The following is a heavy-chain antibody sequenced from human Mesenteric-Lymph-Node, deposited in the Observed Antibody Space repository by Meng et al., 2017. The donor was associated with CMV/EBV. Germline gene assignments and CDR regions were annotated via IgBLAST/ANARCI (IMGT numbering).Heavy chain of an antibody. D-gene: IGHD3-3*01. CDR1: GYTFTSYD. CDR2: MNPNSGNT. V-gene: IGHV1-8*01. CDR3: ARHFTLFGVLIEAAFWFDP. Sequence: ASVKVSCKASGYTFTSYDINWVRQATGQGLEWMGWMNPNSGNTGYAQKFQGRVTMTRNTSISTAYMELSSLRAEDTAVYYCARHFTLFGVLIEAAFWFDPWGQGTLVTVS. J-gene: IGHJ5*02.